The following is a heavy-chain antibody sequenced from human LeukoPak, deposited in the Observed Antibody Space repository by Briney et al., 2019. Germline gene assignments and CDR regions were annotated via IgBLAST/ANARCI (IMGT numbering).Heavy chain of an antibody. D-gene: IGHD1-26*01. CDR1: GFTFSNFA. CDR3: ARERLGASYYYYYGMDV. V-gene: IGHV3-23*01. Sequence: SGGSLRLSCAASGFTFSNFAMSWVRQAPGNGLEWVSAMSGSGATIYYADSVKGRVTISRDSSKNTLYLQMNSLRAEDTAVYYCARERLGASYYYYYGMDVWGQGTTVTVSS. CDR2: MSGSGATI. J-gene: IGHJ6*02.